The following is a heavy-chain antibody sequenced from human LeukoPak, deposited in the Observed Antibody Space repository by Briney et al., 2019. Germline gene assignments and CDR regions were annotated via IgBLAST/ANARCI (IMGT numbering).Heavy chain of an antibody. D-gene: IGHD3-9*01. CDR3: ARENYDILTGNDAFDI. Sequence: GGSLRLSCAAPGFTFSSYWMSWVRQAPGKGLEWVANIKQDGSEKYYVDSVKGRFTISRENAKNSLYLQMNSLRAEDTAVYYCARENYDILTGNDAFDIWGQGTMVTVSS. J-gene: IGHJ3*02. CDR2: IKQDGSEK. CDR1: GFTFSSYW. V-gene: IGHV3-7*01.